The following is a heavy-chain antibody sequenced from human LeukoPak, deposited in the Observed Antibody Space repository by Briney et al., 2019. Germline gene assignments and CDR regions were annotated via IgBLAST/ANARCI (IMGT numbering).Heavy chain of an antibody. V-gene: IGHV1-69*01. CDR2: IIPIFGTA. J-gene: IGHJ4*02. Sequence: ASVKVSCKASGGTFSSYAISWVRQAPGQGREWMGGIIPIFGTANYAQKFQGRVTITADESTSTAYMELSSLRSEDTAVYYCAREGRYYYDSSGYCPFDYWGQGTLVTVSS. CDR3: AREGRYYYDSSGYCPFDY. CDR1: GGTFSSYA. D-gene: IGHD3-22*01.